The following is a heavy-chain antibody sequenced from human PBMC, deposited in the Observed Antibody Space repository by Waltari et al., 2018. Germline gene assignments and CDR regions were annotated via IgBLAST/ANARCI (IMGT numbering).Heavy chain of an antibody. CDR1: GGSISSFRDIFY. Sequence: QLQLQESGPGLVKPSETLSLTCAVSGGSISSFRDIFYWGWIRQPPGKGLEWIGSIDYSGSTYYNPSLKSRVTISTDTSKNQFSLRLSSVTAADTAIYYCAKSASCDVDPSCDVVANWGQGTLVTVSA. CDR3: AKSASCDVDPSCDVVAN. J-gene: IGHJ4*02. CDR2: IDYSGST. V-gene: IGHV4-39*07. D-gene: IGHD2-2*01.